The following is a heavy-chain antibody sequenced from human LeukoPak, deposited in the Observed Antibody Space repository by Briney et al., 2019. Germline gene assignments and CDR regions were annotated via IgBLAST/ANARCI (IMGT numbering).Heavy chain of an antibody. V-gene: IGHV3-23*01. CDR3: AKGGSSRFYFDY. CDR1: GFTFSSYA. Sequence: PGGSLRLSCAASGFTFSSYAMSWVRQAPGKGLEWVSAICGSGGGTYYADSVKGRFTISRDNSKNTLYLQMNSLRAGDTAVYYCAKGGSSRFYFDYWGQGTLVTVSS. J-gene: IGHJ4*02. D-gene: IGHD1-26*01. CDR2: ICGSGGGT.